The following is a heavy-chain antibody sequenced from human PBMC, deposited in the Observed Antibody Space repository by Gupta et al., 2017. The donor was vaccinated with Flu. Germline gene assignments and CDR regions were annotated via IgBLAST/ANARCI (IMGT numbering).Heavy chain of an antibody. Sequence: QVQLVESGGGVVQTGRSLRLSCAASGFAFGAYGIHWVRQAPGKGLEWVAIIGHDGAYTYAADSVQGRFTISRDNPKNTLYLHMTSLRAEDAAVYYCARDLGRGRYFDYWGQGTLVTVSS. D-gene: IGHD3-16*01. CDR1: GFAFGAYG. CDR2: IGHDGAYT. J-gene: IGHJ4*02. V-gene: IGHV3-33*01. CDR3: ARDLGRGRYFDY.